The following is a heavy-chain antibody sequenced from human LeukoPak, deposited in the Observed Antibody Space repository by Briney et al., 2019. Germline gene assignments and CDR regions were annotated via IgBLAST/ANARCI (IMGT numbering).Heavy chain of an antibody. V-gene: IGHV4-38-2*02. CDR3: ARDGGSYSSSYYSDY. D-gene: IGHD1-26*01. CDR2: IYHSGST. CDR1: GYSISSGYY. Sequence: SETLSLTCTVSGYSISSGYYWGWIRQPPGKGLEWIGSIYHSGSTYYNPSLKSRVTISVDTSKNQFSLKLSSVTAADTVVYYCARDGGSYSSSYYSDYWGQGTLVTVSS. J-gene: IGHJ4*02.